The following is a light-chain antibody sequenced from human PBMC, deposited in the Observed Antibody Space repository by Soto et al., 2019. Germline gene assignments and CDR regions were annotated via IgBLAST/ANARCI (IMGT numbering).Light chain of an antibody. CDR2: ATS. J-gene: IGKJ4*01. V-gene: IGKV3-20*01. CDR1: RIVSTNY. CDR3: QQYDTSPPGVT. Sequence: ELVLTQSPGTLSLSPGERATLSCRASRIVSTNYLAWYQQKPGQAPRLLIGATSSRAAGIPVRFSGSGSGTDFTLTISRLEPEDFAVYYCQQYDTSPPGVTFGGGTKVDIK.